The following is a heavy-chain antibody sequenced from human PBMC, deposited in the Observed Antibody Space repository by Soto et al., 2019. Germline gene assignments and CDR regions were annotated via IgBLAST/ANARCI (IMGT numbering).Heavy chain of an antibody. CDR3: AKVHSSGYYSPGDYYYGMDV. CDR1: GFTFSSYG. CDR2: ISYDGSNK. J-gene: IGHJ6*02. Sequence: QVQLVESGGGVVQPGRSLRLSCAASGFTFSSYGMHWVRQAPGKGLEWVAVISYDGSNKYYADSVKGRFTISRDNSKNTLYLQMNSLRAEDTAVYYCAKVHSSGYYSPGDYYYGMDVWGQGTTVTVSS. V-gene: IGHV3-30*18. D-gene: IGHD3-22*01.